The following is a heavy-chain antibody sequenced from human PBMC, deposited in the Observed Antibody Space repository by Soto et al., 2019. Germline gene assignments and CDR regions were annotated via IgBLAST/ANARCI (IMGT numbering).Heavy chain of an antibody. CDR2: IYYTGNT. CDR3: ARDMHPGFTHYFDP. Sequence: SATLSLTCRLSGGSVGSGAYYWSWIRQPPGKGLEWIGYIYYTGNTNYNPSLQSRVAISMDTSKNQLSLKLTSMTAADTAVYYCARDMHPGFTHYFDPWGQGTLVTVSS. J-gene: IGHJ5*02. CDR1: GGSVGSGAYY. D-gene: IGHD1-26*01. V-gene: IGHV4-61*08.